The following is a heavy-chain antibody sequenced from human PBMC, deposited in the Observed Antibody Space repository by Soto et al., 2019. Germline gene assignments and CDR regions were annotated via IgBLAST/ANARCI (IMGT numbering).Heavy chain of an antibody. J-gene: IGHJ3*02. CDR2: IYYSGST. V-gene: IGHV4-59*01. CDR1: GGSISSYY. Sequence: SETQSLTCTVSGGSISSYYWSWIRQPPGKGLEWIGYIYYSGSTNYNPSLKSRVTILVDTSKNQFSLKVSSVTAADTDVYYCARSYGDWALDIWGQGTMVTVSS. CDR3: ARSYGDWALDI. D-gene: IGHD4-17*01.